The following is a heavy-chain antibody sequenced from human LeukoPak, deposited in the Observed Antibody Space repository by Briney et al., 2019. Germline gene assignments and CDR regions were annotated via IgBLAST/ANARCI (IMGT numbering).Heavy chain of an antibody. CDR3: VRHADYDFWSGYSTGNGDWFDP. V-gene: IGHV4-38-2*01. CDR2: IYHSGST. CDR1: GYSISSGYY. Sequence: SETLSLTCAVSGYSISSGYYWGWIRQPPGKGLEWIGSIYHSGSTHYNPSLKSRVTISVDTSKNQFSLKLSSVTAADTAVYYCVRHADYDFWSGYSTGNGDWFDPWGQGTLVTVSS. D-gene: IGHD3-3*01. J-gene: IGHJ5*02.